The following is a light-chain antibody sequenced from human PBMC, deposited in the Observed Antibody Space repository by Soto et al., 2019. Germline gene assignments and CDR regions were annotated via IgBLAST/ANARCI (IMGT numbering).Light chain of an antibody. CDR2: GNS. CDR3: QSYDSSLSGSV. Sequence: QSVLTQPPSVSGAPGQTITISCTGSSNNIGAGYDVHWYQQLPGTAPKLLIYGNSNRPSGVPDRFCGSKSGTSASLAIAGLAAEDGADYCSQSYDSSLSGSVFGGGTQLTVL. CDR1: SNNIGAGYD. J-gene: IGLJ2*01. V-gene: IGLV1-40*01.